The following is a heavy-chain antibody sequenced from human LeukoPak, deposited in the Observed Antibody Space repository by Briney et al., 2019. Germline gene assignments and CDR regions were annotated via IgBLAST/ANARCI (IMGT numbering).Heavy chain of an antibody. Sequence: ASEKVSCKASEYPFTGYYMHWLRQAPGQGLEWVGWINPNSGGTKYAQKFQGRVTMTRDTSITTAYMELSSLRSDDTAVFYCARGRGGDWTNYFDYWGQGSLVTVAS. J-gene: IGHJ4*02. CDR1: EYPFTGYY. CDR3: ARGRGGDWTNYFDY. V-gene: IGHV1-2*02. D-gene: IGHD2-21*02. CDR2: INPNSGGT.